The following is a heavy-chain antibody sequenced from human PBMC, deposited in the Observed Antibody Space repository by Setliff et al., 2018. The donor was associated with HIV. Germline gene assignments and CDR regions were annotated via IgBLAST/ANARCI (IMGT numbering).Heavy chain of an antibody. Sequence: GGSLRLSCTASGFTLGDYAVNWVRQAPGKGLEWVANIRDDGSETYYAPSMKGRFTIARDNANNSLYLQMNSLRAEDTAVYYCVRGTLDFWGQGNLVTVSS. CDR2: IRDDGSET. CDR1: GFTLGDYA. J-gene: IGHJ4*02. CDR3: VRGTLDF. V-gene: IGHV3-7*03.